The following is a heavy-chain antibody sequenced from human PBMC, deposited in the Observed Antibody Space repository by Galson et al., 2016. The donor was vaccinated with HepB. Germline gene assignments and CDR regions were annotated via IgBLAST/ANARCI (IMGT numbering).Heavy chain of an antibody. CDR1: GFTFSSNW. J-gene: IGHJ4*02. V-gene: IGHV3-74*01. CDR2: ITYDASGT. Sequence: SLRLSCAASGFTFSSNWMHWVRQAPGKGLMWVSRITYDASGTSYADSVKGRFTISRDNAKNTLYLQMNSLRAEDTAVYYCTRGLGYCSGGSCHSRDYWGQGVLVTVSS. D-gene: IGHD2-15*01. CDR3: TRGLGYCSGGSCHSRDY.